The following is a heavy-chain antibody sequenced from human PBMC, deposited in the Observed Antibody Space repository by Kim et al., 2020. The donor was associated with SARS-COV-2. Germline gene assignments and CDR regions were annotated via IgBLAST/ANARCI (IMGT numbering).Heavy chain of an antibody. J-gene: IGHJ6*02. V-gene: IGHV4-34*01. CDR1: GGSFSGYY. Sequence: SETLSLTCAVYGGSFSGYYWSWIRQPPGKGLEWIGEINHSGSTNYNPSLKSRVTISVDTSKNQFSLKLSSVTAADTAVYYCARGPHTVTTWGQVGYYYYGMDVWGQGTTVTVSS. CDR3: ARGPHTVTTWGQVGYYYYGMDV. D-gene: IGHD4-4*01. CDR2: INHSGST.